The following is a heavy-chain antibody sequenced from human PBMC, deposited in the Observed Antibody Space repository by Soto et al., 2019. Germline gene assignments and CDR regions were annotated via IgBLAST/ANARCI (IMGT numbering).Heavy chain of an antibody. V-gene: IGHV1-69*06. Sequence: QVQLVQSGAEVKKPGSSVKVSCKASGGTFSSYAISWVRQAPGQGLEWMGGIIPIFGTANYAQKFQGRVKITADKSMVPTNMSLSSLRVEETAVYYWVRTVTTRGVGWFDSWGQGTLVTVSS. CDR2: IIPIFGTA. J-gene: IGHJ5*01. D-gene: IGHD4-4*01. CDR3: VRTVTTRGVGWFDS. CDR1: GGTFSSYA.